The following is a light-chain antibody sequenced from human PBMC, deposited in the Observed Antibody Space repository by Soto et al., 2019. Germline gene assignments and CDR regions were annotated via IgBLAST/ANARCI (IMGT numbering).Light chain of an antibody. J-gene: IGLJ1*01. CDR1: SSYVGGYNY. CDR2: EVI. V-gene: IGLV2-14*01. Sequence: QSALTQPASVSGSHGQSITISCTGTSSYVGGYNYVSWYQQHPGKAPKLMIYEVINRPSGVSIRFSGSKSGNTASLTISGLQAEDEADYYCGSYTSASTLVFGTVTKLTVL. CDR3: GSYTSASTLV.